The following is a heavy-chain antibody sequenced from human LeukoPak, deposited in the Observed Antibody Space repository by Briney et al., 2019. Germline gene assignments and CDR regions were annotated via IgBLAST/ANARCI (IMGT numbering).Heavy chain of an antibody. V-gene: IGHV1-69*13. J-gene: IGHJ4*02. Sequence: EASVKVSRKASGGTFSSYAISWVRQAPGQGLEWMGGIIPIFGTANYAQKFQGRVTITADESTSTAYMELRSLRSDDTAVYYCARDRQAGYWGQGTLVTVSS. CDR2: IIPIFGTA. CDR1: GGTFSSYA. CDR3: ARDRQAGY. D-gene: IGHD3-10*01.